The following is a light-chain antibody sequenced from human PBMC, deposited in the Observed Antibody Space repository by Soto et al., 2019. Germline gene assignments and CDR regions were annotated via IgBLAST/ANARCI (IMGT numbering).Light chain of an antibody. CDR1: QTVLHRPTNNNY. V-gene: IGKV4-1*01. J-gene: IGKJ2*01. CDR2: WAS. Sequence: DFVMTQSPDSLAVSLGERATINCRSSQTVLHRPTNNNYLAWFQQKAGQPPRLLIYWASTRESGVPDRFSGSGSGTDFTLTISSLQAEDVAVYYCHHYDSSPPYTFGQGTKLEIK. CDR3: HHYDSSPPYT.